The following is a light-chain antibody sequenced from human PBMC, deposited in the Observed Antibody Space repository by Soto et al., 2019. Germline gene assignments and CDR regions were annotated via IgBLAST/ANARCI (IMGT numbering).Light chain of an antibody. J-gene: IGKJ5*01. CDR3: QQLTSYPRST. V-gene: IGKV1-9*01. CDR2: AAS. Sequence: DIQLTQSPSFLSASVGDRVTITCRASQGISNYLAWYQQRPGKAPKLLIYAASTLQTGVPSRFSGSGSGTEFTLTISSLQPEDFATYHCQQLTSYPRSTFGQGHDWRL. CDR1: QGISNY.